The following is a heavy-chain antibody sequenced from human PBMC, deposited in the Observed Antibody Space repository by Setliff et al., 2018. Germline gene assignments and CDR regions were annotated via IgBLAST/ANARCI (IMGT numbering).Heavy chain of an antibody. Sequence: SETLSLTCTVSGDSISSGSYHWSWIRKPAGKGLEWIGRIHPSGSTNYNPSLKSRVTISVDTSKNQFSLKVSSVTAADTAVYYCARTTGSTHNWLDPWGPGTLVT. CDR3: ARTTGSTHNWLDP. CDR1: GDSISSGSYH. D-gene: IGHD1-1*01. V-gene: IGHV4-61*02. CDR2: IHPSGST. J-gene: IGHJ5*02.